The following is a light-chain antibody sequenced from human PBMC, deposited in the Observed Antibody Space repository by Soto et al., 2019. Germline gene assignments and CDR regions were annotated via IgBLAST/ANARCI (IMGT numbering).Light chain of an antibody. Sequence: QSVLTQPPSASGSPGQSVTISCTGTSSDVGDYNYVSWYQQHPGKAPKLMIYEVTKRPSGVPDRFSGSKSGNTASLTVSGLQAEDEADSYCSSYAGSLYVFGTGTKVTVL. CDR3: SSYAGSLYV. CDR1: SSDVGDYNY. V-gene: IGLV2-8*01. CDR2: EVT. J-gene: IGLJ1*01.